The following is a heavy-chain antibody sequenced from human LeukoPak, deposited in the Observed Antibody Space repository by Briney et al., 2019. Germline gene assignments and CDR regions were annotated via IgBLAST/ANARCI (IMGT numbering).Heavy chain of an antibody. CDR3: ARLQDSSSFYYYYYGMDV. D-gene: IGHD6-6*01. V-gene: IGHV3-53*01. CDR1: GFIVSSSY. J-gene: IGHJ6*02. CDR2: LYSDATT. Sequence: HSGGSLRLSCAASGFIVSSSYMSWVRQAPGKGLEWVSVLYSDATTYYADSVKGRFTISRDNSKNTLYLQMNNLRAEDTAVYYCARLQDSSSFYYYYYGMDVWGQGTTVTVSS.